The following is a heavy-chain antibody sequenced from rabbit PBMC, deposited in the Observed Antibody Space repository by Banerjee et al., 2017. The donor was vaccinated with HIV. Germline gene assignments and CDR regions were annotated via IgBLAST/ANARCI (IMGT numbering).Heavy chain of an antibody. J-gene: IGHJ4*01. CDR1: GFDFSSYS. CDR2: IVPIFGVT. CDR3: VREAGYGGYGDANL. V-gene: IGHV1S7*01. Sequence: QLVESGGGLVQPGGSLKLSCKASGFDFSSYSMSWVRQAPGKGLERIDYIVPIFGVTTYASWVNGGFPISSHNAQITLYLQLNSLTAADTATYFCVREAGYGGYGDANLWGPGTLVSVS. D-gene: IGHD6-1*01.